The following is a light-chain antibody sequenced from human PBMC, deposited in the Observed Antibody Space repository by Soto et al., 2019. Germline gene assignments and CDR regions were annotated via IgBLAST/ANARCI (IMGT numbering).Light chain of an antibody. CDR1: SSDVGTYKY. J-gene: IGLJ2*01. CDR2: GVS. Sequence: SVLTQPAAACASPGQSITISCLGTSSDVGTYKYVSWYQHHPGKAAKLMIYGVSNRPSGGSNGVSGSSSGNTASLIISGLQTEDEADYYCSSYTTSRTLVFGGGNKVTVL. CDR3: SSYTTSRTLV. V-gene: IGLV2-14*03.